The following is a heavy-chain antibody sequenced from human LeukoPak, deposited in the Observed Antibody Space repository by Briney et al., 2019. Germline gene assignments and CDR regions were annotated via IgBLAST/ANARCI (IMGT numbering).Heavy chain of an antibody. V-gene: IGHV4-34*01. CDR1: GGSISSYY. Sequence: SETLSLTCTVSGGSISSYYWSWIRQPPGKGLEWIGEINHSGSTNYNPSLKSRVTISVDTSKNQFSLKLSSVTAADTAVYYCARRRPVYDYVWGSYRGDAFDIWGQGTMVTVSS. CDR2: INHSGST. D-gene: IGHD3-16*02. J-gene: IGHJ3*02. CDR3: ARRRPVYDYVWGSYRGDAFDI.